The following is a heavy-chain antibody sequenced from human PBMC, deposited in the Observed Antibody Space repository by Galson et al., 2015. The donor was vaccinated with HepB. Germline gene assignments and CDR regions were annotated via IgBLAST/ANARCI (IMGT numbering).Heavy chain of an antibody. CDR1: GFTFSSYA. CDR2: TSGSGGST. Sequence: SLRLSCAASGFTFSSYAMSWVRQAPGKGLEWVSATSGSGGSTYYADSVKGRFTISRDNSKNTLYLQMNSLRAEDTAVYYCAKDVIVVVPVALDYWGQGTLVTVPS. J-gene: IGHJ4*02. D-gene: IGHD2-2*01. V-gene: IGHV3-23*01. CDR3: AKDVIVVVPVALDY.